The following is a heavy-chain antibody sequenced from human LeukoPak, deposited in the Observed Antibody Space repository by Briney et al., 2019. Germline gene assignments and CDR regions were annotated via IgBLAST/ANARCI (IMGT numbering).Heavy chain of an antibody. D-gene: IGHD3-16*01. CDR2: INPNSGGT. CDR3: ARVQGAGYYFDY. Sequence: EASVKVSCKASGYTFTGYYMHWVRQAPGQGLEWMGWINPNSGGTNYAQKFQGRVTMTRDTSISTAYMELSRLRSDDTAVYYCARVQGAGYYFDYWGQGTLVTVSS. J-gene: IGHJ4*02. CDR1: GYTFTGYY. V-gene: IGHV1-2*02.